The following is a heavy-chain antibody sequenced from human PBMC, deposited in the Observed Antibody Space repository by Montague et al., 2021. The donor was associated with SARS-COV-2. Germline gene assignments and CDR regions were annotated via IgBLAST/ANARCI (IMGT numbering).Heavy chain of an antibody. CDR2: INHRGSP. V-gene: IGHV4-34*01. CDR1: GGSFNGYY. D-gene: IGHD3-22*01. Sequence: SETLSLTCAVSGGSFNGYYWGWIRQPPGKGLEWVGEINHRGSPTYNPSLKSRVTISADTSKNQFSLKLTSVTAADTATYFCARGKEDFFMTVVVVTAASYYFASWSEGIVDAFDSWGQGTMGTVSS. J-gene: IGHJ5*01. CDR3: ARGKEDFFMTVVVVTAASYYFASWSEGIVDAFDS.